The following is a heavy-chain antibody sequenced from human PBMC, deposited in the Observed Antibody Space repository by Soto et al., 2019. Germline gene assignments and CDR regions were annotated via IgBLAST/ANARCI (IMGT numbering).Heavy chain of an antibody. CDR2: INHSGST. J-gene: IGHJ1*01. CDR1: GGSFSGYY. V-gene: IGHV4-34*01. CDR3: ARWVGVVVTGYFQH. D-gene: IGHD3-22*01. Sequence: QVQLQQWGAGLLKPSETLSLTCAVYGGSFSGYYWSWIRQPPGKGLEWIGEINHSGSTNYNPSLKSRVTISVDTSKNQFSLKLSSVTAADTAVYYCARWVGVVVTGYFQHWGQGTLVTVSS.